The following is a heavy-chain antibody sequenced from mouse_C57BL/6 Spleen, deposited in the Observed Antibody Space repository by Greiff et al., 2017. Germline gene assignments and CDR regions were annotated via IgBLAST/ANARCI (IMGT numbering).Heavy chain of an antibody. Sequence: QLQQPGAELVRPGSSVKLSCKASGYTFTSYWMHWVKQRPIQGLEWIGNIDPSDSETHYNQKFKDKATLTVDKSSSTAYMQLSSLTSEDSAVYYCARSQGSAWFAYWGQGTLVTVSA. J-gene: IGHJ3*01. V-gene: IGHV1-52*01. CDR2: IDPSDSET. D-gene: IGHD3-1*01. CDR1: GYTFTSYW. CDR3: ARSQGSAWFAY.